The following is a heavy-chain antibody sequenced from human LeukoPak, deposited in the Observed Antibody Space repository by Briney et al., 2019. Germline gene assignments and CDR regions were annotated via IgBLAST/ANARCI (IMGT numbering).Heavy chain of an antibody. CDR3: ASIVGATYPYYYYYMDV. Sequence: PSETLSLTCPVYGGSFSVYYCNCIRQPPGKGLEWIGEINHSGSTNCNPSLKSRVTISVDTSKNQFSLKLSSVTAADTAVYYCASIVGATYPYYYYYMDVWGKGTTVTVSS. J-gene: IGHJ6*03. CDR1: GGSFSVYY. V-gene: IGHV4-34*01. D-gene: IGHD1-26*01. CDR2: INHSGST.